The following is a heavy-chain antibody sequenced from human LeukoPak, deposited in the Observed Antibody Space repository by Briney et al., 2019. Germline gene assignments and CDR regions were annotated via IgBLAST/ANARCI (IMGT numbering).Heavy chain of an antibody. CDR2: ITGSGDKT. J-gene: IGHJ6*02. CDR1: RFNFTRYS. D-gene: IGHD6-19*01. V-gene: IGHV3-23*01. Sequence: PGGSLRLSCVASRFNFTRYSMSWVRQAPGKGLEWVSGITGSGDKTYNAGSVKGRFTISRDNSKNTLYLQMTSLRAEDTAVYYCATGYSSGWYDIYYFHGMDVWGQGTTVTVSS. CDR3: ATGYSSGWYDIYYFHGMDV.